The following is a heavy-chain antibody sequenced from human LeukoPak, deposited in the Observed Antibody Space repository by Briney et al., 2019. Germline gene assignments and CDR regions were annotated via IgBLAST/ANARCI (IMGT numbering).Heavy chain of an antibody. Sequence: PGGSLRLSCAASGFTFTTYALSWVRQAPGKGLEWVSTISGSGGSTYYADSVKGRFTISRDDSKNTLYLQMNSLRAEDTAVYYCAKDKVPSPRVGAILKYYYYGMDVWGQGTTVTVSS. CDR3: AKDKVPSPRVGAILKYYYYGMDV. CDR2: ISGSGGST. V-gene: IGHV3-23*01. J-gene: IGHJ6*02. D-gene: IGHD1-26*01. CDR1: GFTFTTYA.